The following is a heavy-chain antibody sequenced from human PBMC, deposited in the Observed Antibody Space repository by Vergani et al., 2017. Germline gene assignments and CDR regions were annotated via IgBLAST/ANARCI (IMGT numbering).Heavy chain of an antibody. Sequence: QVQLVQSGAEVKKPGSSVKVSCKASGGTFSSYAISWVRQAPGQGLEWMGWISADNGNTHYAQKFQGRVTMNTDTSTSTAYMELRSLRSDDTAVYYCARDNDDFWSGYYEGPGYWGQGTLVTVSS. CDR1: GGTFSSYA. V-gene: IGHV1-18*01. D-gene: IGHD3-3*01. J-gene: IGHJ4*02. CDR2: ISADNGNT. CDR3: ARDNDDFWSGYYEGPGY.